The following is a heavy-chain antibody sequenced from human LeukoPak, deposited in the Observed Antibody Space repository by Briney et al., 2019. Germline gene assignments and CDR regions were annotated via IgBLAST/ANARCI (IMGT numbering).Heavy chain of an antibody. J-gene: IGHJ4*02. D-gene: IGHD2/OR15-2a*01. Sequence: GGSLRLSCAASGSTVSDNYLSWVRQAPGKGLEWVSVIYSSGGTYYEDSVKGRFTISRDNPKNTLYLQMSSLTVEDTAVYYCARAYFTARAFDYWGQGTLVTVSS. V-gene: IGHV3-66*01. CDR3: ARAYFTARAFDY. CDR2: IYSSGGT. CDR1: GSTVSDNY.